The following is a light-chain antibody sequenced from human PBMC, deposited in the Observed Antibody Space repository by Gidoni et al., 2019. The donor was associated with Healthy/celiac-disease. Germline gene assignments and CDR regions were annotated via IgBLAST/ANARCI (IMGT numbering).Light chain of an antibody. CDR3: QQYNSYEYT. J-gene: IGKJ2*01. V-gene: IGKV1-5*01. Sequence: DIQMTQSPSTLSASVGDRVTITCRASQSISSWLAWYQHKPGKAPKLLIYEASRLESGVPSRFIGSGSWTEFTLTISSLQPDDFATYYCQQYNSYEYTFGQGTKLEIQ. CDR1: QSISSW. CDR2: EAS.